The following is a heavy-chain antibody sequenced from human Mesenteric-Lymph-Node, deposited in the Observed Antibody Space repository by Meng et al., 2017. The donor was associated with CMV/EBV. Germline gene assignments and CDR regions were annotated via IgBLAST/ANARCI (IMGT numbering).Heavy chain of an antibody. V-gene: IGHV4-31*02. CDR2: IYYSGTT. J-gene: IGHJ4*02. CDR3: VRDSSGYSNFDC. Sequence: VSGGSISSGGYYWSWIRQHPGKGLEWIGYIYYSGTTYYNPSLESRLTISVDTSKNQFTLKLNSVSAADTAVYYCVRDSSGYSNFDCWGQGTLVTVSS. CDR1: GGSISSGGYY. D-gene: IGHD3-22*01.